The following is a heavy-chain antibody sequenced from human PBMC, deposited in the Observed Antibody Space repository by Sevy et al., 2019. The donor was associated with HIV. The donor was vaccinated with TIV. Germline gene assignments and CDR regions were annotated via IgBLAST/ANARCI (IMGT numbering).Heavy chain of an antibody. J-gene: IGHJ6*02. D-gene: IGHD6-19*01. CDR3: GYSSGWYGGYGMDV. Sequence: GGCLRLSCAASGFAFSHYWMHWVRQVPGKGLVWVSHINSDGSTTRYADSVKGRFTISRDNAKNTLYLQMNSLRAEDTALYYCGYSSGWYGGYGMDVWGQGTTVTVSS. CDR1: GFAFSHYW. CDR2: INSDGSTT. V-gene: IGHV3-74*01.